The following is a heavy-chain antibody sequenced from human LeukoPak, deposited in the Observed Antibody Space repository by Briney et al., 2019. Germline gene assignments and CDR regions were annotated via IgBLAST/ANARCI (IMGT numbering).Heavy chain of an antibody. CDR2: INPNSGGT. J-gene: IGHJ5*02. D-gene: IGHD2-2*01. V-gene: IGHV1-2*02. CDR1: GYTFTGYY. CDR3: ARDVVVVVPAARGPYNWFDP. Sequence: ASVKVSCKASGYTFTGYYIHWVRQPPGQGLEWMGWINPNSGGTNYAQKFQGRVTMTRDTCISTAYMELSRLRSDDTAVYYCARDVVVVVPAARGPYNWFDPWGQGTLVTVSS.